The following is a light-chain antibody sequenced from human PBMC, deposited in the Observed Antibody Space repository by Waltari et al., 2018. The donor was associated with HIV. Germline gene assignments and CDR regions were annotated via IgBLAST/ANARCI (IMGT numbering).Light chain of an antibody. V-gene: IGLV2-14*03. Sequence: QPTLTQPASVSGSLGQSITFSCTGTSRDIGTFDYVSWYQQHPGKAPKLMIYDVTNRPSGLSDRFSGSKSGNTASLTISGLLAEDEADYYCSSYTTRGTFVFGTGTKVTVL. CDR2: DVT. J-gene: IGLJ1*01. CDR3: SSYTTRGTFV. CDR1: SRDIGTFDY.